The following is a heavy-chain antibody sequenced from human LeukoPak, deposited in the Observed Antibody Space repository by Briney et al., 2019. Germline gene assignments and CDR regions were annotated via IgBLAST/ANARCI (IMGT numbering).Heavy chain of an antibody. D-gene: IGHD3-10*01. Sequence: ASVKVSCKASGYTFTGYYMHWVRQAPGQGLEWMGWINPNSGGTNYAQKFQGRVTMTRDTSISTAYMELSRLRSDDTAVYYCARHPQTFRGDAFDIWGQGTMVTVSS. CDR1: GYTFTGYY. V-gene: IGHV1-2*02. CDR2: INPNSGGT. CDR3: ARHPQTFRGDAFDI. J-gene: IGHJ3*02.